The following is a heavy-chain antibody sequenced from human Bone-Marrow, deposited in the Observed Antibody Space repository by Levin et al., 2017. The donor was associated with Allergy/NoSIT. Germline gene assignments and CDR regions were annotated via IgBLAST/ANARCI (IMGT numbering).Heavy chain of an antibody. D-gene: IGHD3-22*01. Sequence: LAGGSLRLSCAASGFTFDDHAMHWVRQVPGKGLEWVSGITWNNGSRGYADSVKGRFTISRDNAKNSLFLQMNRLRTEDTAFYFCVREGIFYDRSGSFDYWGQGTLVTVSS. V-gene: IGHV3-9*01. CDR1: GFTFDDHA. CDR2: ITWNNGSR. J-gene: IGHJ4*02. CDR3: VREGIFYDRSGSFDY.